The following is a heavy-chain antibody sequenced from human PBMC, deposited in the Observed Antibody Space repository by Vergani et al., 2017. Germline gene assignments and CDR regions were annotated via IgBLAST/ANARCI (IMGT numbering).Heavy chain of an antibody. CDR3: ARYRRDYSTSLVYYYYMDV. CDR1: GLIFSSYW. CDR2: IKQDGSEK. J-gene: IGHJ6*03. Sequence: EVQLVESGGGLVQPGGSLRLSCAASGLIFSSYWMSWVRQAPGKGLEWVANIKQDGSEKYYVDSVKGRFTISRDNAKNSLYLQMNSLRAEDTAVYYCARYRRDYSTSLVYYYYMDVWGKGTSVTVSS. V-gene: IGHV3-7*01. D-gene: IGHD4-11*01.